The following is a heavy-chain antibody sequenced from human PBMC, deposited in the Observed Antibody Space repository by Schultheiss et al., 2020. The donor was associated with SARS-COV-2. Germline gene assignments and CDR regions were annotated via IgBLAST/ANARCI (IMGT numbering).Heavy chain of an antibody. J-gene: IGHJ6*03. Sequence: GESLKISCAASGFTFSRNAVNWVRQAPGKGLEWVSSVSGSGGSTYYADSVKGRFTISRDNSKSTLYLQMNSLRAEDTAVYYCARDPTYDFWSGYLYYYMDVWGKGTTVTVSS. D-gene: IGHD3-3*01. V-gene: IGHV3-23*01. CDR2: VSGSGGST. CDR3: ARDPTYDFWSGYLYYYMDV. CDR1: GFTFSRNA.